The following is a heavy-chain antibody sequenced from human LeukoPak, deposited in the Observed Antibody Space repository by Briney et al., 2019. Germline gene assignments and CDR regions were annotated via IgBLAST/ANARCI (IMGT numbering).Heavy chain of an antibody. Sequence: PGGSLRLSCAASGFTFSDYYMSWIRQAPGKGLEWVSYISSSSYTNYADSVKGRFTISRDNAKNSLYLQMNSLRAEDTAVYYCARDGSSSWLPYFDYWGQGTLVTVSS. CDR1: GFTFSDYY. CDR2: ISSSSYT. J-gene: IGHJ4*02. CDR3: ARDGSSSWLPYFDY. V-gene: IGHV3-11*05. D-gene: IGHD6-13*01.